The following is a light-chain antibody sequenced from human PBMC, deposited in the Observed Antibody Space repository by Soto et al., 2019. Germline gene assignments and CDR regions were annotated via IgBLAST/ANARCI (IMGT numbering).Light chain of an antibody. CDR3: SSYTSSSPLV. CDR1: SSDVGGYNY. Sequence: QSALTQPASVSGSPGQSITISCTGTSSDVGGYNYVSWYQQHPGKAPKLMMYDVSNRPSGVSNRFSGSKSGNTASLTISGRQADDEADYYCSSYTSSSPLVFGGGTQLTVL. J-gene: IGLJ2*01. CDR2: DVS. V-gene: IGLV2-14*01.